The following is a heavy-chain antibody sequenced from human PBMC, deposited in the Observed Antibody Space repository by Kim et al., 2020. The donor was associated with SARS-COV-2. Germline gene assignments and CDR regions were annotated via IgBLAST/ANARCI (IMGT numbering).Heavy chain of an antibody. J-gene: IGHJ4*02. CDR3: ARLGNWGSNFDY. D-gene: IGHD7-27*01. V-gene: IGHV4-30-2*05. Sequence: CYTPSLKSRVITSVDKYKNQFSLNLTSVTAADRAVYYCARLGNWGSNFDYWGQGTLVTVSS.